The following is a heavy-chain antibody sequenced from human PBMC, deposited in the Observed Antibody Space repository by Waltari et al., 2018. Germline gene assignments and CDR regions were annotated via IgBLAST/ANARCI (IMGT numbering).Heavy chain of an antibody. Sequence: VPLVESGGGLVQPGGSLSLSCVASGFTCSTHWMSWARQAPGKGLEWVANIKQDGSEKYYVDSVKGRFTISRDNAKNSLYLQMNSLRAEDSAVYHCVRGAVDNWGQGTLVTVSS. CDR1: GFTCSTHW. CDR3: VRGAVDN. J-gene: IGHJ4*02. CDR2: IKQDGSEK. V-gene: IGHV3-7*01. D-gene: IGHD2-15*01.